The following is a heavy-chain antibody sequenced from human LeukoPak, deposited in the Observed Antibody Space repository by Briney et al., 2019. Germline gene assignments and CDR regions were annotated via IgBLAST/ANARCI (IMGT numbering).Heavy chain of an antibody. J-gene: IGHJ6*02. V-gene: IGHV3-73*01. CDR1: GFTFSGSA. CDR2: IRSKDNSYAT. CDR3: TRGHGDYDYYYGMDV. D-gene: IGHD4-17*01. Sequence: GGSLRLSCAASGFTFSGSAIQWVRQAAGKGVEWVGRIRSKDNSYATPYAATVKGRFNISRDDSKNTAYLQMNSLKTEDTAVYYCTRGHGDYDYYYGMDVWGQGTTVTVSS.